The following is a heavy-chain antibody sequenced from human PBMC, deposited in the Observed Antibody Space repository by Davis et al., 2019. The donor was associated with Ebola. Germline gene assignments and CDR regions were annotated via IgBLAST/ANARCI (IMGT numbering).Heavy chain of an antibody. CDR3: ARGDGYNFWTV. Sequence: GESLKISCAASGFMFSSYAVHWVRQAPGEGLEWVAIMTYDGFNEDYADSVKGRFTISRDNSKNTLYLQMNSLGAEDTAVYYCARGDGYNFWTVWGQGTMVTVSS. CDR2: MTYDGFNE. V-gene: IGHV3-30*14. D-gene: IGHD5-24*01. CDR1: GFMFSSYA. J-gene: IGHJ3*01.